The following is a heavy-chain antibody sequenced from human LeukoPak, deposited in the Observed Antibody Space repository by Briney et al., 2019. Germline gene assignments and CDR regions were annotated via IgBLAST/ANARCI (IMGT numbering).Heavy chain of an antibody. CDR1: GYTFTSYG. D-gene: IGHD3-22*01. CDR2: ISAYNGNT. CDR3: ARDTHKSSGYNYYYYGMDV. V-gene: IGHV1-18*01. J-gene: IGHJ6*02. Sequence: ASVKVSGKASGYTFTSYGISWVRQAPGQGLEWMGWISAYNGNTNYAQKLQGRVTMTTDTSTSTAYMELRSLRSDDTAVYYCARDTHKSSGYNYYYYGMDVWGQGTTVTVSS.